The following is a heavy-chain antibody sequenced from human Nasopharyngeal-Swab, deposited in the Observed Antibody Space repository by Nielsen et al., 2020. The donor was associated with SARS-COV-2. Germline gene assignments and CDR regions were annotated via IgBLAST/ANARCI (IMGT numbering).Heavy chain of an antibody. J-gene: IGHJ4*02. CDR1: GFTFDDYA. Sequence: SLKISCAASGFTFDDYAMHWVRQAPGKGLGWVSGISWNSGSIGYADSVKGRFTISRDNAKNSLYLQMNSLRAEDTALYYCAKGDTAMVTSMQQWLATGGLIDYWGQGTLVTVSS. CDR2: ISWNSGSI. V-gene: IGHV3-9*01. D-gene: IGHD5-18*01. CDR3: AKGDTAMVTSMQQWLATGGLIDY.